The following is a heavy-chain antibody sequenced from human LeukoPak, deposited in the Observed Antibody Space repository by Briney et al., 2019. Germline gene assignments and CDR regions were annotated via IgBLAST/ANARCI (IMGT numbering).Heavy chain of an antibody. D-gene: IGHD3-9*01. CDR2: IGTSSTAI. CDR1: GFTFSSYT. CDR3: AREIPYYDILTGYLFDY. Sequence: PGGSLRLSCAASGFTFSSYTMNWVRQPPGKGLEWVSNIGTSSTAIYYADSVKGRFTISRDNAKNSLYLQMNSLRADDTAVYYCAREIPYYDILTGYLFDYWGQGTLVTVSS. J-gene: IGHJ4*02. V-gene: IGHV3-48*01.